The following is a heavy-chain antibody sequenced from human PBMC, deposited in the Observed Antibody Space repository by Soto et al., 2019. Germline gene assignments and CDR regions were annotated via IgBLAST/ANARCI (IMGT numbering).Heavy chain of an antibody. V-gene: IGHV4-59*01. CDR2: VYSSGST. CDR1: GGSISSYN. D-gene: IGHD2-21*01. Sequence: SETLSLTYTVSGGSISSYNWNWLRQPPGKALEWIGYVYSSGSTNYNPSLKSRVTISVDTSRNQFSLKVNSVTAADTAVYYCARRAVVAVTGSLDNWLDPWGQGILVTVSS. J-gene: IGHJ5*02. CDR3: ARRAVVAVTGSLDNWLDP.